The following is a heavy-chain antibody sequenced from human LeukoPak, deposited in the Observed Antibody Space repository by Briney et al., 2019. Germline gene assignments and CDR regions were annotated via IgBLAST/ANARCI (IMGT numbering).Heavy chain of an antibody. V-gene: IGHV3-33*01. J-gene: IGHJ4*02. Sequence: GRSLRLSCAASGFTFSSYGMHWVRQAPGKGLEWVAVIWYDGSNKYYADSVKGRFTISRDNSKNTLYLQMNSLRAEDTAVYYCARGQGLLWFGELETFDYWGQGTLVTVSS. D-gene: IGHD3-10*01. CDR3: ARGQGLLWFGELETFDY. CDR1: GFTFSSYG. CDR2: IWYDGSNK.